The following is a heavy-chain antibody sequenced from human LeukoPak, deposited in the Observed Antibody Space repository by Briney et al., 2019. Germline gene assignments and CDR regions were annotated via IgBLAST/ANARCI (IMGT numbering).Heavy chain of an antibody. Sequence: SETLSLTCTVSGDSISISSYYWSWIRQPPGKGLEWIGYIYYSGSTNYNPSLKSRVTISLDTSKNQFSLKLRSVTAAGTAVYYCARGGSNYPGYFQDWGQGTLVTVSS. J-gene: IGHJ1*01. CDR2: IYYSGST. V-gene: IGHV4-61*01. CDR1: GDSISISSYY. CDR3: ARGGSNYPGYFQD. D-gene: IGHD1-26*01.